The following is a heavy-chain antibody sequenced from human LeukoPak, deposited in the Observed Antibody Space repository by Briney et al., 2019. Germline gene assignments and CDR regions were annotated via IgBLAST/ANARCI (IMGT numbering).Heavy chain of an antibody. Sequence: GGSLRLSCAASGFTFSGYSMNWVRQAPGKGLEWVSSISSRSEYILHSDLVKGRFTISRANAKNSLYLQMNSLRAEDTAVYYCARFESDYNYYYGMDVWGQGTTVTVSS. CDR3: ARFESDYNYYYGMDV. J-gene: IGHJ6*02. V-gene: IGHV3-21*01. CDR1: GFTFSGYS. CDR2: ISSRSEYI. D-gene: IGHD2-2*02.